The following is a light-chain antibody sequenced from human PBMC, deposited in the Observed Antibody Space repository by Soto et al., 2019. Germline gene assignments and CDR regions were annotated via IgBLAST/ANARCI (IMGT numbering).Light chain of an antibody. Sequence: DIQMTQSPSTLSASVGDRVTITCRASQSISSWLAWYQQKPGKAPKLLIYDASSLESGVPSRFSGSGSGTEFTLTITSLQSEDFAVYCCQQYNNWPLTFGPGTRLEIK. CDR2: DAS. CDR3: QQYNNWPLT. CDR1: QSISSW. J-gene: IGKJ5*01. V-gene: IGKV1-5*01.